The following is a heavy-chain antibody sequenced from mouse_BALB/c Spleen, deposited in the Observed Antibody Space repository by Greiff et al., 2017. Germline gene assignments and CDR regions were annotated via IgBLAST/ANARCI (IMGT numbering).Heavy chain of an antibody. V-gene: IGHV1-69*01. CDR2: IDTSDSYT. D-gene: IGHD2-10*01. CDR1: GYTFTDYW. Sequence: QVQLKQPGAELVMPGASVKMSCKASGYTFTDYWMHWVKQRPGQGLEWIGAIDTSDSYTSYNQKFKGKATLTVDESSSTAYMQLSSLTSEDSAVYYCARAYYGNYGDAMDYWGQGTSVTVSS. J-gene: IGHJ4*01. CDR3: ARAYYGNYGDAMDY.